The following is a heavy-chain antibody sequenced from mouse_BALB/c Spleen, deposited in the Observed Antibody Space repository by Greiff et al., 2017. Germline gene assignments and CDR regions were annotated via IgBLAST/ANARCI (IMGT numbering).Heavy chain of an antibody. CDR3: ARSGPLGAMDY. CDR2: INPYNDGT. D-gene: IGHD4-1*01. Sequence: VQLQQSGPELVKPGASVKMSCKASGYTFTSYVMHWVKQKPGQGLEWIGYINPYNDGTKYNEKFKGKATLTSDKSSSTAYMELSSLTSEDSAVYYCARSGPLGAMDYWGQGTSVTVSS. J-gene: IGHJ4*01. CDR1: GYTFTSYV. V-gene: IGHV1-14*01.